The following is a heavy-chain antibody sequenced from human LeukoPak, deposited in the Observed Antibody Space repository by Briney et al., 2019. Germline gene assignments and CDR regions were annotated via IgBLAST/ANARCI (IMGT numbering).Heavy chain of an antibody. CDR2: IKSKTDGWTT. CDR3: TTDSGWFGELLSDY. V-gene: IGHV3-15*01. D-gene: IGHD3-10*01. CDR1: GFTFSNAW. Sequence: GGSLRLSCAASGFTFSNAWMSWVRQAPGKGLEWVGRIKSKTDGWTTDYAAPVKGRFTISRDDSKTTLYLQMNSLKTEDTAVYYCTTDSGWFGELLSDYWGQGTLVTVSS. J-gene: IGHJ4*02.